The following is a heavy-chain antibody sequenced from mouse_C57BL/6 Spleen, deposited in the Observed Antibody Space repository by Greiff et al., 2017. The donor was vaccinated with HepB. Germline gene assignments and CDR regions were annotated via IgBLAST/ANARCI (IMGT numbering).Heavy chain of an antibody. CDR2: INPSSGYT. CDR1: GYTFTSYW. D-gene: IGHD2-1*01. CDR3: ARRNGNGYYAMDY. Sequence: VQGVESGAELAKPGASVKLSCKASGYTFTSYWMHWVKQRPGQGLEWIGYINPSSGYTKYNQKFKDKATLTADKSSSTAYMQLSSLTYEDSAVYYCARRNGNGYYAMDYWGQGTSVTVSS. J-gene: IGHJ4*01. V-gene: IGHV1-7*01.